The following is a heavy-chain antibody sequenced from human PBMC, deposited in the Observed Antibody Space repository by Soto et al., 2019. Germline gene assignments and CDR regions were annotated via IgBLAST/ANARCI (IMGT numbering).Heavy chain of an antibody. D-gene: IGHD4-17*01. Sequence: EVQLVESGGGLVQPGRSLRLSCAASGFPFGDYAMHWVRQAPGKGLEWVSRIYWNSGTIDYADSVKGRFTISRDNAKNSLYLQMNILRPEDTAMYYCAKDNSLTTSYFDHWGQGTLVTVSS. CDR3: AKDNSLTTSYFDH. CDR1: GFPFGDYA. J-gene: IGHJ4*02. CDR2: IYWNSGTI. V-gene: IGHV3-9*01.